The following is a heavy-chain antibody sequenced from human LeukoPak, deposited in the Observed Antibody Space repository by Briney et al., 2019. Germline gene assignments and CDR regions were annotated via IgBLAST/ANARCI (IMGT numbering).Heavy chain of an antibody. CDR3: ATAVKGPLYSNYQLDY. D-gene: IGHD4-11*01. Sequence: ASVKVSCKASGYTFTNYDINWVRQAPGKGLEWMGGFDPEDGETIYAQKFQGRVTMTEDTSTDTAYMELSSLRSEDTAVYYCATAVKGPLYSNYQLDYWGQGTLVTVSS. CDR1: GYTFTNYD. V-gene: IGHV1-24*01. J-gene: IGHJ4*02. CDR2: FDPEDGET.